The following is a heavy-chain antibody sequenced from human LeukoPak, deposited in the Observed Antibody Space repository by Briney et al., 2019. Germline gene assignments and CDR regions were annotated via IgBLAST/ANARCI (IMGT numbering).Heavy chain of an antibody. CDR3: AREKELPHIYYYYYYMDV. CDR1: GGSISSYY. CDR2: IYTSGST. Sequence: SETLSLTCTVSGGSISSYYWSWIRQPAGKGLEWIGRIYTSGSTNYNPSLKSRVTMSVDTSKNQFSLKLSSVTAADTAVYYCAREKELPHIYYYYYYMDVWGKGTTVTVSS. V-gene: IGHV4-4*07. D-gene: IGHD1-26*01. J-gene: IGHJ6*03.